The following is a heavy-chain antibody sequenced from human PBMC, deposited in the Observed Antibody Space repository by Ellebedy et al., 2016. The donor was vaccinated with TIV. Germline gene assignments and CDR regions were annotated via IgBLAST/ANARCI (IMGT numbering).Heavy chain of an antibody. V-gene: IGHV3-23*01. J-gene: IGHJ3*02. D-gene: IGHD2-2*01. CDR2: ISGSGVTT. CDR3: AKDIQYCSSASCYPLAAFDI. CDR1: GFTFRSYA. Sequence: PGGSLRLSCAASGFTFRSYAMSWVRQAPGQGLEWVSGISGSGVTTHYADSVKGRFTISRDTSTNTLHLQMNSLRGEDTAVYYCAKDIQYCSSASCYPLAAFDIWGQGTMVTVSS.